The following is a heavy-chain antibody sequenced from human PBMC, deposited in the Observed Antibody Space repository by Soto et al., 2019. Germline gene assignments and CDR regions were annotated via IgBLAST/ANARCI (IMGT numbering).Heavy chain of an antibody. CDR1: GGSISSYY. D-gene: IGHD3-10*01. CDR3: ARLRDFRDYYYLDF. Sequence: PSETLSLTCTVSGGSISSYYWSWIRQPPGKGLEWIGYIYYSGSTNYNPSLKSRVTISVDTSKNQFSLKLSSVTAADTAVYYCARLRDFRDYYYLDFWGKGSTVTVSS. V-gene: IGHV4-59*08. J-gene: IGHJ6*03. CDR2: IYYSGST.